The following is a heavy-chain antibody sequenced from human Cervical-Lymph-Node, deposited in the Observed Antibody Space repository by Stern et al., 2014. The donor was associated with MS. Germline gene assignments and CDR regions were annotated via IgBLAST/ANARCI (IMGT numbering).Heavy chain of an antibody. D-gene: IGHD1-1*01. CDR1: GLTVSRDY. J-gene: IGHJ4*02. Sequence: EVQLAQSGGGVIQPGGSLRLFCTASGLTVSRDYMTWVRQAPGQGLECVSLVTNGGSNFYTDAVKGRFAISRDDSKNTVYLHMTSLRAEDTAMYYCARDTSSPERSDWWGQGTLVTVSS. V-gene: IGHV3-53*01. CDR2: VTNGGSN. CDR3: ARDTSSPERSDW.